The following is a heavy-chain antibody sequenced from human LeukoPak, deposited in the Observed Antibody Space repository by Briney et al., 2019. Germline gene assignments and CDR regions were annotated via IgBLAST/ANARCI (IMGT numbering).Heavy chain of an antibody. CDR2: ISAYNGNT. Sequence: RASVKVSCKASGYTFTSYGISWVRQAPGQGLEWMGWISAYNGNTNYAQKLQGRVTMTTDTSTSTAYMELRSLRSDDTAVYYCARGTVGKTYYMRGDYWGQGTLVTVSS. CDR3: ARGTVGKTYYMRGDY. CDR1: GYTFTSYG. D-gene: IGHD2-8*01. V-gene: IGHV1-18*01. J-gene: IGHJ4*02.